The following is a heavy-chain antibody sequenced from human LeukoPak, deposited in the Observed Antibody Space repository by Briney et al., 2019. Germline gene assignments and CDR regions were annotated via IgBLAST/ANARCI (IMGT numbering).Heavy chain of an antibody. D-gene: IGHD3-22*01. CDR1: EFTFNTYA. CDR3: AKGGELLYYYDSSGYYLDY. CDR2: ISGDGGIT. V-gene: IGHV3-23*01. J-gene: IGHJ4*02. Sequence: GGSLRLSCAASEFTFNTYAVSWVRQAPGKGLEWVSAISGDGGITYYADSVKGRFTISGDNSKNTLYLQMNSLRAEDTAVYYCAKGGELLYYYDSSGYYLDYWGQGTLVTVSS.